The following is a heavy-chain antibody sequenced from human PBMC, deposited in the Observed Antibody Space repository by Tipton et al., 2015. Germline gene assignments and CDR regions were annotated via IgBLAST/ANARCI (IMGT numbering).Heavy chain of an antibody. CDR1: GYTFTGYY. D-gene: IGHD1-14*01. Sequence: QLVQSGPEVKKPGASVRVSCKASGYTFTGYYMHWVRQAPGRGLEWMGWINPNNGDTDYAQKFQGRVTMTRDTSLSTAYMDLSGLTSDDTAVYYCASSIIMGYDYWGQGTLVTVSS. J-gene: IGHJ4*02. V-gene: IGHV1-2*02. CDR2: INPNNGDT. CDR3: ASSIIMGYDY.